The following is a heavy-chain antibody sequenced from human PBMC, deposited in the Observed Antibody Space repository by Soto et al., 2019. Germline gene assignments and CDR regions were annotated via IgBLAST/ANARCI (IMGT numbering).Heavy chain of an antibody. D-gene: IGHD3-16*01. V-gene: IGHV1-24*01. CDR3: ATARWRWGWFDP. CDR2: FDPEDGET. Sequence: ASVKVSCKVSGYTLTELSMHWVRQAPGKGLEWMGGFDPEDGETIYAQKFQGRVTMTEDTSTDTAYMELSSLRSEDTAVYYCATARWRWGWFDPWGQGTLVTVSS. J-gene: IGHJ5*02. CDR1: GYTLTELS.